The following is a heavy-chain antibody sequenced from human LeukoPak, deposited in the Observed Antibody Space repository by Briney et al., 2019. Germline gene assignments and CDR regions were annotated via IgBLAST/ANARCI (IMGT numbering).Heavy chain of an antibody. CDR1: GGSINNDNW. Sequence: PSETLSLTCAVSGGSINNDNWWSWVRQPPGKGLEWIGEIYYSGSTNYNPSLKSRVTISVDNSKNQFSLNLKSVTAADTAVYYCARQEQQLIYNWFDPWGQGTLVTVSS. CDR2: IYYSGST. J-gene: IGHJ5*02. D-gene: IGHD6-13*01. CDR3: ARQEQQLIYNWFDP. V-gene: IGHV4-4*02.